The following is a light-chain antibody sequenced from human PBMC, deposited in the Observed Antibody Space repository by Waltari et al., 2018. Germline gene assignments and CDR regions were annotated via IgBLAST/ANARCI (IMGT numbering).Light chain of an antibody. J-gene: IGLJ1*01. CDR3: SSRTGSSTLYV. Sequence: QSALTQPASVSGSPAQSITIPCPGTSCDVGGYNYVSWYQQHPGKAPNLMIYEVYNRPSGVSNRFSGSKSGNTASLTISGLQAEDEADYYCSSRTGSSTLYVFGTGTKVTVL. V-gene: IGLV2-14*01. CDR1: SCDVGGYNY. CDR2: EVY.